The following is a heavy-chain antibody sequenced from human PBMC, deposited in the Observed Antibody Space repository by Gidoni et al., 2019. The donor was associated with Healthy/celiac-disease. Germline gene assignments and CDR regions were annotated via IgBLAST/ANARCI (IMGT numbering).Heavy chain of an antibody. J-gene: IGHJ6*02. CDR3: AKDLKRQWLAPYYYYGMDV. CDR1: GFTFSSYG. Sequence: QVQLVESGGGVVQPGRSLRLSCAASGFTFSSYGMHWVRQAPGKGLEWVAVISYDGSNKYYADSVKGRFTISRDNSNNTLYLQMNSLRAEDTAVYYCAKDLKRQWLAPYYYYGMDVWGQGTTVTVSS. D-gene: IGHD6-19*01. V-gene: IGHV3-30*18. CDR2: ISYDGSNK.